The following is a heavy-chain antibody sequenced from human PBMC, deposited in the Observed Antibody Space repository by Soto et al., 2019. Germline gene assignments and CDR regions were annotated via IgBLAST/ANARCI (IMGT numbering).Heavy chain of an antibody. V-gene: IGHV3-7*01. J-gene: IGHJ4*02. D-gene: IGHD6-13*01. CDR2: IKQDGSEK. CDR3: ARDGQLVINYFDY. Sequence: GSLRLSCAASGFTFSIYWMSWVRQAPGKGLEWVANIKQDGSEKYYVDSVKGRFTISRDNAKNSLYLQMNSLRAEDTAVYYCARDGQLVINYFDYWGQGTLVTVSS. CDR1: GFTFSIYW.